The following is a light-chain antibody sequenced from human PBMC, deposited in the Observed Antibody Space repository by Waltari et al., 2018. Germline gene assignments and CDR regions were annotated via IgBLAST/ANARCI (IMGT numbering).Light chain of an antibody. Sequence: DIVMTTSPESLAVSLGERATISCKTSESVLYSSNNKNHLAWYQQKPGQPPRLLLYWASTRESGVPDRFIGSGSETDFTLTVTSLQAEDVAVYYCQQYYNTPLTFGGGTKVEVK. CDR2: WAS. CDR3: QQYYNTPLT. CDR1: ESVLYSSNNKNH. V-gene: IGKV4-1*01. J-gene: IGKJ4*01.